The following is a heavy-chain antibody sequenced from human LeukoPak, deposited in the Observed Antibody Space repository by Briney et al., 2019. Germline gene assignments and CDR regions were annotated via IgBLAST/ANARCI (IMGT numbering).Heavy chain of an antibody. CDR1: GYTFTTHL. CDR3: AREQPPSGRFDP. Sequence: ASVQLSCKTSGYTFTTHLVHWVRQAPGQGLEWMGRINPSKGDTHYAQKFQGRVTVTRDTSTSTVYMELSSLRFEDTAIYHCAREQPPSGRFDPWGQGTLVTVSS. CDR2: INPSKGDT. V-gene: IGHV1-46*01. J-gene: IGHJ5*02.